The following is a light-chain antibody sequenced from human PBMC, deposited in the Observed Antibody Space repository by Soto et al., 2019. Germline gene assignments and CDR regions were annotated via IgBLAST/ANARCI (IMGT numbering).Light chain of an antibody. V-gene: IGKV1-9*01. CDR3: QQLNSYTIT. Sequence: IQMTQSPSTRSGSVGDRVTITCWASQGIHSYLAWYQQKPGKAPKLLIYAASTLQSGVPSRFSGSGSGTEFTLTISSLQHEDFATYYGQQLNSYTITFGQGTRLEIK. CDR1: QGIHSY. J-gene: IGKJ5*01. CDR2: AAS.